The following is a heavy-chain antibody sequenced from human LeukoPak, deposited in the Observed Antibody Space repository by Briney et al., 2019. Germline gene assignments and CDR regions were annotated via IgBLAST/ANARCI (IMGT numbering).Heavy chain of an antibody. Sequence: SETLSLTCTASGGSISRSYWSWIRQPPGKGLEWIGYIYYSGSTNYNPSLKSRVTISVDTSKNQFSLKLTSVSAADTAVYYCARIFTDSGSYYSEYWGQGTLVTVSS. CDR2: IYYSGST. CDR1: GGSISRSY. CDR3: ARIFTDSGSYYSEY. D-gene: IGHD3-22*01. J-gene: IGHJ4*02. V-gene: IGHV4-59*01.